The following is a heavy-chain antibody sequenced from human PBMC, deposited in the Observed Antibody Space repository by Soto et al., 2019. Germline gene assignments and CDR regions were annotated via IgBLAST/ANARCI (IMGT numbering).Heavy chain of an antibody. D-gene: IGHD3-3*01. J-gene: IGHJ4*02. Sequence: SETLSLTCTVSGGSISSGDYYWSWIRQPPGKGLEWIGYIYYSGSTYYNPSLKSRVTISVDTSKNQFSLKLSSVTAADTAVYYCARNRLYDFWSDYWGQGTLVTVSS. CDR2: IYYSGST. CDR3: ARNRLYDFWSDY. CDR1: GGSISSGDYY. V-gene: IGHV4-30-4*01.